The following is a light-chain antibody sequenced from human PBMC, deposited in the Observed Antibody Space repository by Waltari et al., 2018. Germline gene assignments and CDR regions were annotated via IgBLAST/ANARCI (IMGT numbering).Light chain of an antibody. CDR3: GTWDDSLGAWV. CDR2: RNS. Sequence: QSVLTQPPSASGTPGQRVTISCSGSSSNIGSDYVYWYQQFPGTAPKLPIYRNSHRPSGVPDRFSGSKCGTSASRAISGLRSEDEADYYCGTWDDSLGAWVFGGEARVTVL. V-gene: IGLV1-47*01. CDR1: SSNIGSDY. J-gene: IGLJ3*02.